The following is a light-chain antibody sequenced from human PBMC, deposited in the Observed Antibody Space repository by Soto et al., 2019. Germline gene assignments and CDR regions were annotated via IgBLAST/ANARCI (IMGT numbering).Light chain of an antibody. V-gene: IGKV1-33*01. CDR2: DAS. CDR1: QDISNY. Sequence: DIQMTQSPSSLSASVGDRVTITCQASQDISNYLNWYQQKPGKAPKLLIYDASNLETGVPSRFSGSGSGTDFTFTISSLQPVDIATYYCQQYDNLPSLTFGGGTKVEIK. CDR3: QQYDNLPSLT. J-gene: IGKJ4*01.